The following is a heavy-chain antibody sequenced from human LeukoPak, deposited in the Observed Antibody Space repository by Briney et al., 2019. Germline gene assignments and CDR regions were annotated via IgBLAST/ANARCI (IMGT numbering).Heavy chain of an antibody. CDR2: INHSGST. D-gene: IGHD4-17*01. J-gene: IGHJ4*02. CDR3: ARGVMTTVTNGDY. Sequence: PSETLSLTCAVYGGSFSGYYWSWIRQPPGKGLEWIGEINHSGSTNYNPSLKSRDTISVDTSKNQFSLKLSSVTAADTAVYYCARGVMTTVTNGDYWGQGTLVTVSS. CDR1: GGSFSGYY. V-gene: IGHV4-34*01.